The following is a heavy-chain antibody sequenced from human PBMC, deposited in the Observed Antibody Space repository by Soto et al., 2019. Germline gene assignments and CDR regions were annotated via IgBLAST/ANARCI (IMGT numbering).Heavy chain of an antibody. V-gene: IGHV4-39*01. D-gene: IGHD5-18*01. CDR1: CGSISSSSYY. J-gene: IGHJ4*02. CDR2: IYYSGST. Sequence: PSETLSHTRTVPCGSISSSSYYWGWIRQPPGKGLEWIGSIYYSGSTYYNPSLKSRVTISVDTSKNQFSLKLSSVTAADTAVYYCVSGWSYGLDYWGQGTLVTVSS. CDR3: VSGWSYGLDY.